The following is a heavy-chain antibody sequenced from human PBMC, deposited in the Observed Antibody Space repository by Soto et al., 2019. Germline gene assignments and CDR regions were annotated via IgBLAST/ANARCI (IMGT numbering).Heavy chain of an antibody. Sequence: VQLVESGGGSVKPGGSLRLSCAASGFTFSDYYMSWIRQAPGKGLEWVSYISFNGGTIYYADSVKGRVTISRDNVKNSLYLEMNSLRAEDTAVYYCARESAMTTVTTAVAFDVWGRGTVVTVSS. V-gene: IGHV3-11*01. CDR2: ISFNGGTI. D-gene: IGHD4-4*01. CDR3: ARESAMTTVTTAVAFDV. J-gene: IGHJ3*01. CDR1: GFTFSDYY.